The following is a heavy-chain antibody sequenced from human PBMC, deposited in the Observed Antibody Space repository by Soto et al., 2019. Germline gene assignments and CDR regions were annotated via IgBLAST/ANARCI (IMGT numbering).Heavy chain of an antibody. V-gene: IGHV1-3*01. CDR2: INAGNGNT. CDR1: GYTFTSYA. Sequence: QVQLVQSGAEVKKPGASVKVSCKASGYTFTSYAMHWVRQAPGQRLEWMGWINAGNGNTKYSQKLQGRVTITRDTSASTAYMELSSLRYEDTAVYYCARDPSGYSYCLGGSDYWGQGTLVTVSS. CDR3: ARDPSGYSYCLGGSDY. D-gene: IGHD5-18*01. J-gene: IGHJ4*02.